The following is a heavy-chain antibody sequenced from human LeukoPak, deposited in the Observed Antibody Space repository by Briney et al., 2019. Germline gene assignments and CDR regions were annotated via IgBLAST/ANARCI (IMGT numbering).Heavy chain of an antibody. V-gene: IGHV1-69*04. D-gene: IGHD5-18*01. CDR3: ATAYNYGRDAFDI. Sequence: GASVKVSCKASGGTFSSYAISWVRQAPGQGLEWMGRIIPILGIANYAQKFQGRVTITADKSTSTAYMELSSLRSEDTAVYYCATAYNYGRDAFDIWGQGTMVTVSS. CDR2: IIPILGIA. CDR1: GGTFSSYA. J-gene: IGHJ3*02.